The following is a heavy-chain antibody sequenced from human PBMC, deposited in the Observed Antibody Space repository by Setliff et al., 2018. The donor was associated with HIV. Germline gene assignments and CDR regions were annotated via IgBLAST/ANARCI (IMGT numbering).Heavy chain of an antibody. CDR2: IYMRGGT. CDR1: GGSIISEISW. CDR3: ARESERGPHYFDY. D-gene: IGHD1-1*01. J-gene: IGHJ4*02. V-gene: IGHV4-61*10. Sequence: ASETLSLTCTVSGGSIISEISWWAWIRQPAGKGPEWLGQIYMRGGTDYNPSLEGRVTISLDTSKNQFSLKLSSVTAADTAVYYCARESERGPHYFDYWGQGTLVTVS.